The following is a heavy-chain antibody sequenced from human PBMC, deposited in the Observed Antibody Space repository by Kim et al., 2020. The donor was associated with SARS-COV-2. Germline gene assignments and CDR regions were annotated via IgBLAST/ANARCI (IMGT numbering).Heavy chain of an antibody. CDR2: TRNKANSYTT. V-gene: IGHV3-72*01. CDR1: GFTFSDHY. J-gene: IGHJ4*01. D-gene: IGHD3-3*01. Sequence: GGSLRLSCAASGFTFSDHYMAWVRQAPGKGLEWVGRTRNKANSYTTEYAASVKGRFTISRADSKNSLYLQMNSLKNEDTAVYYCARGLYDFGSGYYDYWG. CDR3: ARGLYDFGSGYYDY.